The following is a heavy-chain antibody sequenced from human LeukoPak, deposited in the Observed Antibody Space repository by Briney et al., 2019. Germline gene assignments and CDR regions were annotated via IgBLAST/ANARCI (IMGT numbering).Heavy chain of an antibody. Sequence: GASVKVSCKASGYTFTGYYMHWVRQAPGQGLEWMGWINPNSGATKYVQKFQGRVTMTRDTSISTAYMELSRLRPDDTAVYYCARKYDILTGQSNWFDPWGQGTLVTVSS. CDR1: GYTFTGYY. CDR3: ARKYDILTGQSNWFDP. J-gene: IGHJ5*02. D-gene: IGHD3-9*01. V-gene: IGHV1-2*02. CDR2: INPNSGAT.